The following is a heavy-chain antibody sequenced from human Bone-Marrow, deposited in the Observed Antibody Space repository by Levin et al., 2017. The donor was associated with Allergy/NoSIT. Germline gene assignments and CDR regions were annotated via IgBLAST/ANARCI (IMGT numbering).Heavy chain of an antibody. V-gene: IGHV4-59*01. CDR1: GGSISSYY. CDR3: ARTRQGPNYYYYGMDV. J-gene: IGHJ6*02. Sequence: SETLSLTCTVSGGSISSYYWSWIRQPPGKGLEWIGYIYYSGSTNYNPSLKSRVTISVDTSKNQFSLKLSSVTAADTAVYYCARTRQGPNYYYYGMDVWGQGTTVTVSS. CDR2: IYYSGST.